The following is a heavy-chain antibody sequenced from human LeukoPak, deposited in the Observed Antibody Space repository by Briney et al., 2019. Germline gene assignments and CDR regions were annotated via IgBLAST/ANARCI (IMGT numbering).Heavy chain of an antibody. CDR2: IWYDGSNK. Sequence: PGGSLRLSCAASGFTFSSYGMHWVRQAPGKGLEWVAVIWYDGSNKYYADSVKGRFTISRDNSKNTVDLQMNSLRVEDTAVYYCARGRSGGRVLGEHWGQGTLVTVSS. D-gene: IGHD2-15*01. J-gene: IGHJ1*01. V-gene: IGHV3-33*08. CDR3: ARGRSGGRVLGEH. CDR1: GFTFSSYG.